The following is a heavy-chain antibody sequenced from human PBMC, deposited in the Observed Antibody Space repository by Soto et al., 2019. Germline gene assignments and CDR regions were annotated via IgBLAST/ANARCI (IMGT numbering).Heavy chain of an antibody. D-gene: IGHD2-21*02. Sequence: QVQLVQSGAEVKKPGSSVKVSCKASGGTFSSYTISWVRQAPGQGLEWMGRIIPILGIANYAQKFQGRVTITAEKSTSTAYLELSSLRSEDTAVYYCARDDGLAYCGGDCYSWGQGTLVTVSS. J-gene: IGHJ4*02. V-gene: IGHV1-69*02. CDR1: GGTFSSYT. CDR3: ARDDGLAYCGGDCYS. CDR2: IIPILGIA.